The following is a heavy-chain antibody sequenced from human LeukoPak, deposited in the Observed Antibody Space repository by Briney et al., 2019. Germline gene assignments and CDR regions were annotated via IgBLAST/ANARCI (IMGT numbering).Heavy chain of an antibody. CDR2: INSDGSTT. CDR3: VRDGVGFDI. V-gene: IGHV3-74*01. J-gene: IGHJ3*02. CDR1: GFTLRSYW. Sequence: GGSLRLSCAAAGFTLRSYWIHWVRQAPGKGLVWASRINSDGSTTDYADSAKGRFTISRDNAKNTLYLQMNSLTAEDTAVYYCVRDGVGFDIWRQGTMVTVSS.